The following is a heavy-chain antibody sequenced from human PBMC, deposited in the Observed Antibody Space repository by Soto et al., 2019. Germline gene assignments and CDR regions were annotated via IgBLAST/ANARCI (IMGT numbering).Heavy chain of an antibody. V-gene: IGHV4-31*03. CDR3: ARDALSYCGGDCNPPRKHAFDI. CDR2: IYYSGST. Sequence: QVQLQESGPGLVKPSQTLALTCTVSGGSISSGGHYWSWIRQHPGKGLAWIGYIYYSGSTYYNTSGKSRVTKSVDASKNQFALKLSSVTAADTAVYCCARDALSYCGGDCNPPRKHAFDIWGQGTMVTVSS. D-gene: IGHD2-21*02. CDR1: GGSISSGGHY. J-gene: IGHJ3*02.